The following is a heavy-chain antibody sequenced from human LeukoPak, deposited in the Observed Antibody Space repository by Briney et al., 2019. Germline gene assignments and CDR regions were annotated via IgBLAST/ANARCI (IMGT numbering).Heavy chain of an antibody. CDR3: ASLERPPGYCTGGSCYSRFDP. J-gene: IGHJ5*02. V-gene: IGHV4-4*02. Sequence: SETLSLTCAVSGGSISSSNWWSWVRQPPGKGLEWIGEIYHSGSTNYNPSLKSRVTISVDKSKNQFSLKLSSVTAADTAMYYCASLERPPGYCTGGSCYSRFDPWGQGTLVTVSS. CDR1: GGSISSSNW. D-gene: IGHD2-15*01. CDR2: IYHSGST.